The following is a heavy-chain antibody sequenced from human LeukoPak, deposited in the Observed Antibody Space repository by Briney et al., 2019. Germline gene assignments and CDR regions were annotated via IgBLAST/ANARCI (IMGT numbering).Heavy chain of an antibody. V-gene: IGHV3-48*03. CDR2: ISSSGSTI. Sequence: QPGGSLRLSCAASGFTFSSYEMNWVRQAPGKGLEWVSYISSSGSTIYYADSVKGRFTISRDNAKNALYLQMNSLRAEDTGVYFCARGQTLTFWGQGTLVTVSS. J-gene: IGHJ4*02. CDR3: ARGQTLTF. CDR1: GFTFSSYE.